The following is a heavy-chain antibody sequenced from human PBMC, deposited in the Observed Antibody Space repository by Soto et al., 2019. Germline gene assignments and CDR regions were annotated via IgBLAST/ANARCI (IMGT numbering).Heavy chain of an antibody. CDR2: INPNSGGT. V-gene: IGHV1-2*04. CDR3: AREVQGSGTGAFDM. J-gene: IGHJ3*02. D-gene: IGHD1-26*01. Sequence: QVQLVQSGAEVKKPGASVKVSCKASGYTFTGYYMHWVRQAPGQGLEWMGWINPNSGGTNYAQKFQGWVNLARDTSISTAYMELSRLRSDDTAVYYCAREVQGSGTGAFDMWGQGTMVTVSS. CDR1: GYTFTGYY.